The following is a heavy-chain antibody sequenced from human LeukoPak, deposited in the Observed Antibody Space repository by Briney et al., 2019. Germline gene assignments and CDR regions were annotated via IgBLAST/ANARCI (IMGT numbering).Heavy chain of an antibody. Sequence: GGSLRLSCAASGFTFSTNYINWVRQAPGKGLEWVSAISGSGGSTYYADSMKGRFTISRDNSKNTLYLQMNSLRAEDTAVYYCAKDPAVAGTGDYWGQGTLVTVSS. CDR2: ISGSGGST. J-gene: IGHJ4*02. CDR3: AKDPAVAGTGDY. D-gene: IGHD6-19*01. CDR1: GFTFSTNY. V-gene: IGHV3-23*01.